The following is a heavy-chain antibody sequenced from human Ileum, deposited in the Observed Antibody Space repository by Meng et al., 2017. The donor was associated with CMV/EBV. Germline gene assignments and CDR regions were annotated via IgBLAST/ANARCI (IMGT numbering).Heavy chain of an antibody. CDR2: IYSGASST. Sequence: GGSLRLSCAASGLTFSRSAMTWVRQAPGKGLEWLSVIYSGASSTYYADSVKGRFTISSDNSKKTVYLQMNSLRAEDTAVYYCAKDVGATPYYYYGMDVWGQGTTVTVSS. CDR1: GLTFSRSA. D-gene: IGHD1-26*01. V-gene: IGHV3-23*03. CDR3: AKDVGATPYYYYGMDV. J-gene: IGHJ6*02.